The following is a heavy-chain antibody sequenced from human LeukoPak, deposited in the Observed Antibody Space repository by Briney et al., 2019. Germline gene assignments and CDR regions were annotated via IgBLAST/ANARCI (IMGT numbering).Heavy chain of an antibody. CDR1: GGSISSGGYY. Sequence: SQTLSLTCTVSGGSISSGGYYWSWIRQPPGKGLEWIGYIYHSGSTYYNPSLKSRVTISVDTSKNQFSLKLSSVTAADTAVYYCARHIVGYYDSGAAFDIWGQGTMVTVSS. CDR3: ARHIVGYYDSGAAFDI. J-gene: IGHJ3*02. V-gene: IGHV4-30-2*03. D-gene: IGHD3-22*01. CDR2: IYHSGST.